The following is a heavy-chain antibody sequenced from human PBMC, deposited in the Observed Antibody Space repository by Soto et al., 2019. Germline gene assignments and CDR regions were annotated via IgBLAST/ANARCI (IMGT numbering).Heavy chain of an antibody. CDR3: ASRVEGLYSGNDRYYFDY. V-gene: IGHV4-59*01. CDR2: VYYSASTNYKPSL. Sequence: SETHSLTSTVSGGTISSYYWSWIRQPPGKGLEWIGYVYYSASTNYKPSLNYNPSLKSRVTISLDTSKNQYSLRLSSVTTADTAVYYCASRVEGLYSGNDRYYFDYWGQGTLVTVSS. CDR1: GGTISSYY. J-gene: IGHJ4*02. D-gene: IGHD5-12*01.